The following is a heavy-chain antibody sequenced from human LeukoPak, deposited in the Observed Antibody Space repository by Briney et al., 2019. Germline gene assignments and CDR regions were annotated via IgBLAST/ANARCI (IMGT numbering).Heavy chain of an antibody. D-gene: IGHD3-9*01. CDR3: ARVAAKYDILTGYYPGYYFDY. J-gene: IGHJ4*02. V-gene: IGHV1-18*04. Sequence: ASVKVSCKASGYTFTSYGISWVRQAPGQGLEWMGWISAYNGNTNYAQKLQGRVTMTTDTSTSTAYMELRSLRSDDTAVYYCARVAAKYDILTGYYPGYYFDYWGQGTLVTVSS. CDR1: GYTFTSYG. CDR2: ISAYNGNT.